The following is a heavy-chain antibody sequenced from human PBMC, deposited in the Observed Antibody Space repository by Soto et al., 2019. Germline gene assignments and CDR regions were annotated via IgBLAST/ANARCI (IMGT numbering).Heavy chain of an antibody. Sequence: EVKLVESGGGLVQPGRSLRLSCTASGFTFGDYDMSWFRQSPGKGLEWVGFIRGKVSGGTTEYAASVKGRFTLSRDDSKSIAYLQMNSLKTADTAVYYCTRHFSGSGRWGQGTLVTVSS. J-gene: IGHJ4*02. D-gene: IGHD3-10*01. CDR2: IRGKVSGGTT. CDR3: TRHFSGSGR. V-gene: IGHV3-49*03. CDR1: GFTFGDYD.